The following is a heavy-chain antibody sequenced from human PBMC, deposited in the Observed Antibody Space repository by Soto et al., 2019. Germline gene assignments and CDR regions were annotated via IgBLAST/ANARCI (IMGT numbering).Heavy chain of an antibody. J-gene: IGHJ4*02. D-gene: IGHD2-21*01. V-gene: IGHV3-33*03. CDR2: IWYDGSNK. Sequence: QVQLVESGGGVVQPGRSLRLSCAASGFTFSNYSMQWVRQAPGKGLEWVAVIWYDGSNKHYADSVKGRFTISRDNSKNTLYLQMDSLRAEDTAVYYCFAYCGGDCYSADYWGQGTLVTVSS. CDR1: GFTFSNYS. CDR3: FAYCGGDCYSADY.